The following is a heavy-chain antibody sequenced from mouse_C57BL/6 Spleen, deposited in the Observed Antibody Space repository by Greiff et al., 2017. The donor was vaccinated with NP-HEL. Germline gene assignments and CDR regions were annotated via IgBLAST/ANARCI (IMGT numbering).Heavy chain of an antibody. CDR2: IYPGRGNT. J-gene: IGHJ3*01. CDR1: GYSFTSYY. V-gene: IGHV1-66*01. Sequence: QVQLQQSGPELVKPGASVKISCKASGYSFTSYYIHWVKQRPGQGLEWIGWIYPGRGNTKYNEKFKGKATLTADTSSSTAYMQLSSLTSEDSAVYYCARERVYDGYYVFAYWGQGTLVTVSA. CDR3: ARERVYDGYYVFAY. D-gene: IGHD2-3*01.